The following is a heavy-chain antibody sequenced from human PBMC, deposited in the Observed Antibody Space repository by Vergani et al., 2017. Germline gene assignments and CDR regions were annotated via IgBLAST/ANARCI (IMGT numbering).Heavy chain of an antibody. V-gene: IGHV4-34*01. CDR2: INHSGST. CDR3: ASSFPTYYYDSSGRRGYFDY. Sequence: QVQLQQWGAGLLKPSETLSLTCAVYGGSFSGYYWSWIRQPPGKGLEWIGVINHSGSTNYNPSLKSRVTISVDTSKNQFSLKLSSVTAADTAVYYCASSFPTYYYDSSGRRGYFDYWGQGTLVTVSS. CDR1: GGSFSGYY. D-gene: IGHD3-22*01. J-gene: IGHJ4*02.